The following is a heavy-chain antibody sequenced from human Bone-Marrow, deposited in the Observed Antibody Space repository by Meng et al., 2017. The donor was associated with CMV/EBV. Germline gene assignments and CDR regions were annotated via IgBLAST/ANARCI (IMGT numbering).Heavy chain of an antibody. V-gene: IGHV3-30*04. CDR2: ISYDGSHK. CDR1: GFTFSNYA. D-gene: IGHD1-1*01. J-gene: IGHJ4*02. Sequence: GESLKISCVASGFTFSNYAMHWVRQAPGKGLEWVAVISYDGSHKYYADSVKGRFTISRDNSKNTLYLQMYSLRAEDTALYYCASAHEGTGWGQGTLVTVSS. CDR3: ASAHEGTG.